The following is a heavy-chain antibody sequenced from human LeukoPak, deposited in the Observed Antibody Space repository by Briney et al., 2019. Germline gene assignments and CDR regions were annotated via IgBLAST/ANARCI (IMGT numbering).Heavy chain of an antibody. D-gene: IGHD6-19*01. V-gene: IGHV3-23*01. CDR2: ISGGGDST. Sequence: GGSLRLSCAASGFTFSNAWMSWVRQAPGKGLEWVSSISGGGDSTYYADSVKGRFTISRDNSKNTLYLQMNSLRAEDTAIYYCAKGLYRSGWYYFDYWGQGTLVTVSS. CDR1: GFTFSNAW. J-gene: IGHJ4*02. CDR3: AKGLYRSGWYYFDY.